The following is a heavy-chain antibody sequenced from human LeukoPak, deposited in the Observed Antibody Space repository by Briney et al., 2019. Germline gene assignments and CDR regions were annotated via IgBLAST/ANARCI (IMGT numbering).Heavy chain of an antibody. V-gene: IGHV3-7*01. CDR1: GFTFSSYW. CDR3: AELGITMIGGV. Sequence: GGSLRLSCAASGFTFSSYWMSWVRQAPGKGLEWVANIKQYGSQKYYVDSVKGRFTISRDNANNLVFLQMNSLRAEDTAVYYCAELGITMIGGVWGKGTTVTISS. D-gene: IGHD3-10*02. CDR2: IKQYGSQK. J-gene: IGHJ6*04.